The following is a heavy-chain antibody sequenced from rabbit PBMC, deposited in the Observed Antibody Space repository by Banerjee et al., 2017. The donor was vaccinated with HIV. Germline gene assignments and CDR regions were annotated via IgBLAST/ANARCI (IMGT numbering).Heavy chain of an antibody. CDR1: GFSFSSSYY. D-gene: IGHD4-1*01. CDR3: ARDLAGNGEYYFNL. Sequence: QSLEESGGDLVKPGASLTLTCTASGFSFSSSYYICWVRQAPGKGLEWIGCINTGSSGRTYYASWAKGRFTISKTSSTTVTLQMTSLTAADTATYFCARDLAGNGEYYFNLWGQGTLVTVS. CDR2: INTGSSGRT. V-gene: IGHV1S40*01. J-gene: IGHJ4*01.